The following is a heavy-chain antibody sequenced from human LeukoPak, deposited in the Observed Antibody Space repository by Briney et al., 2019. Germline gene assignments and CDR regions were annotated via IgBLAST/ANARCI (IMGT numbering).Heavy chain of an antibody. V-gene: IGHV4-59*06. Sequence: PSETLSLTCTVSGGSISSYYWSWIRQPPGKGLEWIGYIYYSGSTYYNPSLKSRVTISVDTSKNQFSLKLSSVTAADTAVYYCARSIAARRGWFDPWGQGTLVTVSS. D-gene: IGHD6-6*01. CDR1: GGSISSYY. CDR2: IYYSGST. CDR3: ARSIAARRGWFDP. J-gene: IGHJ5*02.